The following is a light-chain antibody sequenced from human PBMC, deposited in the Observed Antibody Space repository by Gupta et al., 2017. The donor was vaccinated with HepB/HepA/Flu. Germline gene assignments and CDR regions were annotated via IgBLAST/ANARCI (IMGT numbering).Light chain of an antibody. J-gene: IGLJ2*01. CDR1: SGHNNYA. Sequence: QLVLTQSPSASASLGASVKLTCTLDSGHNNYAIAWHQQQPQKGPRYLMQINSDVSHSRGDGIPDRFSGSSSGAERYLTISSLQSDDEADYYCQTWGTGIHVVFGGGTKLTVL. CDR2: INSDVSH. CDR3: QTWGTGIHVV. V-gene: IGLV4-69*01.